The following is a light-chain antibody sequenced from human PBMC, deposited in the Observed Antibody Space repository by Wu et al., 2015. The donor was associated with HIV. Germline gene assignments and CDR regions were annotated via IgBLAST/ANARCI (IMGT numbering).Light chain of an antibody. CDR3: RKYNSALRT. CDR2: AAS. J-gene: IGKJ1*01. Sequence: DIQMTQSPSSLSASVGDRVIITCRASQDISNYLAWYQHKPGKVPNLLIYAASTLQSGVPSRFSGSGSGTDFTLTISSLQPEDVATYYCRKYNSALRTFGQGTKVEI. CDR1: QDISNY. V-gene: IGKV1-27*01.